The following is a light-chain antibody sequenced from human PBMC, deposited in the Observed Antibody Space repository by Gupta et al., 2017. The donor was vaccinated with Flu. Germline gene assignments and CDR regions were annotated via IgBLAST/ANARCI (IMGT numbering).Light chain of an antibody. CDR1: QSVNSRY. J-gene: IGKJ1*01. Sequence: EIVLTQSPGSLSLSPEERATLSCRASQSVNSRYLAWFQQKSGQAPRLLIYGASNRATGIPDRFSGRGSGTDFTLTISRLEPEDFAVYYCQQYGGSPPTFGQETKVEIK. V-gene: IGKV3-20*01. CDR3: QQYGGSPPT. CDR2: GAS.